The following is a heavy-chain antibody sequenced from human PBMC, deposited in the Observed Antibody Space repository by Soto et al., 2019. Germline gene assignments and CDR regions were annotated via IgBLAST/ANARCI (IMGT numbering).Heavy chain of an antibody. D-gene: IGHD2-21*01. CDR2: IYYSGST. CDR1: GGSISSGGYY. Sequence: SETLSLTCTVSGGSISSGGYYWSWIRQHPGKGLEWIGYIYYSGSTYYNPSLKSRVTISVDTSKNQFSLKLSSVTAADTAGYYCVSDLWGYCGNGWYPLDVWGQGTTVTVSS. V-gene: IGHV4-31*03. J-gene: IGHJ6*02. CDR3: VSDLWGYCGNGWYPLDV.